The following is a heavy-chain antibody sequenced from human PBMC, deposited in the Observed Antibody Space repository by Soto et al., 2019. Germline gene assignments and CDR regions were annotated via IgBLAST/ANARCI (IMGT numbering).Heavy chain of an antibody. CDR3: GTDPYSRLSGLDFDY. D-gene: IGHD4-4*01. CDR2: IYYSGIT. V-gene: IGHV4-59*01. CDR1: GVSFSGYY. J-gene: IGHJ4*02. Sequence: SESLSLTCTVSGVSFSGYYWNWIRQPPGKGLEWVGYIYYSGITNYNTSFMRGVTISLATSNNHFPLKLRSITAADTAVHYCGTDPYSRLSGLDFDYWGQGALVTVSS.